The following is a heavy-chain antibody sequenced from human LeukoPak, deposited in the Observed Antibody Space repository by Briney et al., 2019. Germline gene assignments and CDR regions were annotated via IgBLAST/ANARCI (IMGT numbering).Heavy chain of an antibody. CDR2: MYYSGTI. V-gene: IGHV4-59*12. Sequence: ASETLSLTCTVSGASISSYYWSWIRQPPGKGLEWIGYMYYSGTINYNPSLKSRVTISVDTSKNQFSLKLSSVTAADTAMYYCARAWATDYFDYWGQGTLVTVSS. CDR1: GASISSYY. CDR3: ARAWATDYFDY. J-gene: IGHJ4*02.